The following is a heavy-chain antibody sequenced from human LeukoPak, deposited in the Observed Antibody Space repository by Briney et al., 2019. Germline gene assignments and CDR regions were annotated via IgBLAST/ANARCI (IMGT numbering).Heavy chain of an antibody. D-gene: IGHD6-13*01. V-gene: IGHV3-30*03. J-gene: IGHJ4*02. CDR3: ARESAAGISVYFDY. CDR2: TSYDGSNK. Sequence: GRSLRLSCAASGFTFSSYGMHWVRQAPGKGLEWVAVTSYDGSNKYYADSVKGRFTISRDNSKNTLYLQMNSLRAEDTAVYYCARESAAGISVYFDYWGQGTLVTVSS. CDR1: GFTFSSYG.